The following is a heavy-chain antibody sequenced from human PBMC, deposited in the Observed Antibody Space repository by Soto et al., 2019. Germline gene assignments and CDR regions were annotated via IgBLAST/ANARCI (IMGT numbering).Heavy chain of an antibody. CDR3: ARSYCTNGVCYPRYNWFDP. CDR2: IYPGDSDT. V-gene: IGHV5-51*01. Sequence: GEPLRISCKGSGDSFTSYGIGWVRQMPGKGLEWMGIIYPGDSDTRYSPSFQGQVTISADKSISTAYLQWSSLKASDTAMYYCARSYCTNGVCYPRYNWFDPWGQGTLVTVSS. J-gene: IGHJ5*02. CDR1: GDSFTSYG. D-gene: IGHD2-8*01.